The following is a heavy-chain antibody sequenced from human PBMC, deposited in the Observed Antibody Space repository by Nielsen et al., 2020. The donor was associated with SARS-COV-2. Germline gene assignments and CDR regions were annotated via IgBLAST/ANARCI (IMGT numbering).Heavy chain of an antibody. CDR3: ARGRLVIHFDF. V-gene: IGHV3-30*03. D-gene: IGHD2-8*02. J-gene: IGHJ4*02. CDR2: VSGGGVIK. Sequence: GESLKISCAASGFTFDDYAMHWVRRAPGKGLEWVALVSGGGVIKLYADSVRGRFTISRDNSMNTLYLQMSSLRAEDTAIYYCARGRLVIHFDFWGQGTLVTVSS. CDR1: GFTFDDYA.